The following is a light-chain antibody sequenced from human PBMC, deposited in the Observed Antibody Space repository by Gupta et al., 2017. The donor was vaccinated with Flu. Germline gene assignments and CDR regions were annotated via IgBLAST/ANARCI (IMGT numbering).Light chain of an antibody. Sequence: QSVLTQPPSASGTPGRRVTISCSGGNSNIGMNYVYWYQQLPGAAPNLLIDRNNQRPSGVPDRFACSSAATSASPAISGLRSEEEAYYYCAEWDDGLSGCVFGCGTKFTVL. CDR3: AEWDDGLSGCV. V-gene: IGLV1-47*01. CDR1: NSNIGMNY. J-gene: IGLJ1*01. CDR2: RNN.